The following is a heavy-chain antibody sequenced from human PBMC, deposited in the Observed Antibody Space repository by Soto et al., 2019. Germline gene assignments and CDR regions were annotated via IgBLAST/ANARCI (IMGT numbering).Heavy chain of an antibody. J-gene: IGHJ3*02. V-gene: IGHV1-46*01. D-gene: IGHD2-2*01. CDR3: LVVPAAQSPWGFDI. Sequence: GASVKVSCKASGYTFTSYDINWVRQATGQGLEWTGIINPSGGSTSYAQKFQGRVTMTRDTSTSTVYMELSSLRSEDTAVYYCLVVPAAQSPWGFDIWGQGTMVTVSS. CDR2: INPSGGST. CDR1: GYTFTSYD.